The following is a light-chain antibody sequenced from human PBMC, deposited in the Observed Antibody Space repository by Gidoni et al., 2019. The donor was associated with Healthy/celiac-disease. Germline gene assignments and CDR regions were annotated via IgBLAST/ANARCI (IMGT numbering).Light chain of an antibody. CDR2: AAS. CDR1: QGISSY. Sequence: DPVPITCRASQGISSYLAWYQQKPGKAPQLLIYAASTMQSGFRARFRGSGYGTDFTLTISRLQPEDFATYYCKQPETFGQGTKVEIK. J-gene: IGKJ1*01. V-gene: IGKV1-9*01. CDR3: KQPET.